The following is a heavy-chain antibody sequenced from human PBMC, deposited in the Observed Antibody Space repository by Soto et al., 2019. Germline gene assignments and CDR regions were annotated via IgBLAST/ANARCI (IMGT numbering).Heavy chain of an antibody. CDR3: ARGSLLEWLLYAGWFDP. J-gene: IGHJ5*02. CDR1: GGSISSGGYY. CDR2: IYYSGST. D-gene: IGHD3-3*01. V-gene: IGHV4-31*03. Sequence: QVQLQESGPGLVKPSQTLSLTCTVSGGSISSGGYYWSWIRQHPGKGLEWIGYIYYSGSTYYNPSLKSRVTISVDTSKNQFSLKLSSVTAADTAVYYCARGSLLEWLLYAGWFDPWGQETLVTVSS.